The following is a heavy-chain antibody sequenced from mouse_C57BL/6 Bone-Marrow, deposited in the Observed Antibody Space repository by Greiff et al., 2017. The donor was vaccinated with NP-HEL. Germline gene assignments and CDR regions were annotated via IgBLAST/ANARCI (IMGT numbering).Heavy chain of an antibody. Sequence: QVQLQQSGPELVKPGASVKISCKASGYAFSSSWMNWVKQRPGKGLEWIGRIYPGDGDTNYNGKFKGKATLTVDKSSSTAYMQLSSLTSEDSAVYFCARTAQATASMDYWGQGTSVTVSS. CDR3: ARTAQATASMDY. CDR1: GYAFSSSW. J-gene: IGHJ4*01. D-gene: IGHD3-2*02. V-gene: IGHV1-82*01. CDR2: IYPGDGDT.